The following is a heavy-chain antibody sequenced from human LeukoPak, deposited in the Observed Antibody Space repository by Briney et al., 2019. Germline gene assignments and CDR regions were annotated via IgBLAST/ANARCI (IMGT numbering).Heavy chain of an antibody. CDR3: ARRGEYSSSWYFDY. CDR2: IFYSGST. D-gene: IGHD6-13*01. J-gene: IGHJ4*02. V-gene: IGHV4-34*12. CDR1: GFTFSDYY. Sequence: GSLRLSCAASGFTFSDYYMSWIRQPPGKGLEWIGNIFYSGSTYYNPSLKNRVTISVDTSKNQFSLRLSSVTAADTAVYYCARRGEYSSSWYFDYWGQGTLVTVSS.